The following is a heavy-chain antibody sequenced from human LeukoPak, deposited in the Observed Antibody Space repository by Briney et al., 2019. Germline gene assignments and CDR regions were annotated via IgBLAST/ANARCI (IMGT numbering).Heavy chain of an antibody. J-gene: IGHJ5*02. CDR1: GFTFSSYR. CDR2: ISSSSSTM. D-gene: IGHD1-14*01. V-gene: IGHV3-48*01. CDR3: ARDNPLTSRDLNFGR. Sequence: PGGSLRLSCAASGFTFSSYRMNWVRQAPGKGLEWVSYISSSSSTMYYADSVKGRFTISRDNAKNSLYLQMNSLRAEDTAVYYCARDNPLTSRDLNFGRWGQGTLVTVSS.